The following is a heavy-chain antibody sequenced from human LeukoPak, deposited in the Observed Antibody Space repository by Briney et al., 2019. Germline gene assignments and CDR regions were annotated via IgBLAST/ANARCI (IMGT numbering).Heavy chain of an antibody. CDR3: ARDYGGNLPYNNWFDP. CDR2: ISYSGST. J-gene: IGHJ5*02. V-gene: IGHV4-59*01. Sequence: SSETLSLTCTVSGGSISSYYWSWIRQPPGKGLEWIGYISYSGSTNFNPSLKSRVTISVDTSKNQFSLKLSSVTAADTAVYYCARDYGGNLPYNNWFDPWGQGTLVTVSS. CDR1: GGSISSYY. D-gene: IGHD4-23*01.